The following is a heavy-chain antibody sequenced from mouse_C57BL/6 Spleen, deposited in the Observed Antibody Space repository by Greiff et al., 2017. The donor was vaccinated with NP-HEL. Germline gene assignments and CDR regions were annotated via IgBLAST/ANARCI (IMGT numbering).Heavy chain of an antibody. J-gene: IGHJ2*01. V-gene: IGHV1-55*01. CDR1: GYTFTSYW. D-gene: IGHD2-3*01. Sequence: QVQLQQPGAELVKPGASVKMSCKASGYTFTSYWITWVKQRPGQGLEWIGAIYPGSGSTKYNEKFKSKATLTVDTSSSTAYMQLSRLTSEDSAVDYWAMRGYYVHFFDYWGKGTTLTVSS. CDR2: IYPGSGST. CDR3: AMRGYYVHFFDY.